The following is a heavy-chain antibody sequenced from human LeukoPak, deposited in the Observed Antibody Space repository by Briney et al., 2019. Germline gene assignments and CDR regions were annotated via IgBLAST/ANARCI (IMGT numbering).Heavy chain of an antibody. Sequence: GGTLRLSCSASGFTFSSYAMNWVRQAPGKGLEYVSAITSNGGSTYYADSVKGRFTISRDNSKNTLYLQMSSLRAEDTAVYYCVKGRCSGSSCYGGDYWGQGTLVTASP. V-gene: IGHV3-64D*06. CDR1: GFTFSSYA. D-gene: IGHD2-2*01. J-gene: IGHJ4*02. CDR2: ITSNGGST. CDR3: VKGRCSGSSCYGGDY.